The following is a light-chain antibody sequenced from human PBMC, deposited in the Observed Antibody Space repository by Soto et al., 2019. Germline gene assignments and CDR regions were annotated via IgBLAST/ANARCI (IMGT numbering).Light chain of an antibody. Sequence: EIVMTQPPATLSVSTGERATLSCRASQSVSNNLAWFQQKPGQAPRLLIYGSSTRATGIPARFSGRGSGTEVTLTISSLQSEDFAVYYCHQYNSWPLTFGGGTKVEIK. CDR2: GSS. CDR1: QSVSNN. J-gene: IGKJ4*01. V-gene: IGKV3-15*01. CDR3: HQYNSWPLT.